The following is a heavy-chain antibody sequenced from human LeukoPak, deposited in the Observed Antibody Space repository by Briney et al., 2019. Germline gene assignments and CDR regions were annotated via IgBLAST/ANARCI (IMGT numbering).Heavy chain of an antibody. CDR1: GFTFSSYA. J-gene: IGHJ6*02. CDR3: ARDEGSSWSYYYYGMDV. D-gene: IGHD6-13*01. Sequence: GGSLRLSCAASGFTFSSYAMNWVRQAPGKGLEWVTSISSSSSYIYYADSVKGRFTISRDNAKNSLYLQMNSLRAEDTAVYYCARDEGSSWSYYYYGMDVWGQGTTVTVSS. CDR2: ISSSSSYI. V-gene: IGHV3-21*01.